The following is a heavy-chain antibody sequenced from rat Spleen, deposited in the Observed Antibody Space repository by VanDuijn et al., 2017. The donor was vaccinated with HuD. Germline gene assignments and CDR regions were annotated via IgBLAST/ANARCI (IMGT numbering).Heavy chain of an antibody. CDR1: GFTFSNYD. CDR2: ISYDGGST. Sequence: EVQLVESGGGLVQPGRSLKLSCAASGFTFSNYDMAWVRQAPKKGLEWVATISYDGGSTYYRDSVKGRFTISRDNAKSTLYLHMDSLRSEDTATYYCTAGVFYGLAYWGQGTLVTVSS. V-gene: IGHV5-7*01. CDR3: TAGVFYGLAY. D-gene: IGHD1-6*01. J-gene: IGHJ3*01.